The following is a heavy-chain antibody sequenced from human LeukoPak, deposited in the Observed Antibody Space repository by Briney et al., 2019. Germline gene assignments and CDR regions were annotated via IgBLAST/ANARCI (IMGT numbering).Heavy chain of an antibody. CDR3: ARHPTVTTGGDS. Sequence: GESLKISCKGSGYSFTSYWIGWVRRLHGKGLEWMGIIYPGDSDTRYSPSFQGQVTISADKSISTAYLQWSSLRASDTAMYYCARHPTVTTGGDSWGQGTLVTVSS. J-gene: IGHJ4*02. CDR1: GYSFTSYW. V-gene: IGHV5-51*01. D-gene: IGHD4-11*01. CDR2: IYPGDSDT.